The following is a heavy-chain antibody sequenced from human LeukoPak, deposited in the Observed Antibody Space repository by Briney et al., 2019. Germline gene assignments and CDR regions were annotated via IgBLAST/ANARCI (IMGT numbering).Heavy chain of an antibody. V-gene: IGHV3-74*01. CDR3: ARAQKYNYDFWSGSSYYYYYMDV. D-gene: IGHD3-3*01. CDR1: GFTFSSYW. J-gene: IGHJ6*03. Sequence: PGGSLRLSCAASGFTFSSYWMHWARQAAGKGLVWVSRINSDGSSTSYADSVKGRFTISRDNAKNTLYLQMNSLRAEDTAVYYCARAQKYNYDFWSGSSYYYYYMDVWGKGTTVTVSS. CDR2: INSDGSST.